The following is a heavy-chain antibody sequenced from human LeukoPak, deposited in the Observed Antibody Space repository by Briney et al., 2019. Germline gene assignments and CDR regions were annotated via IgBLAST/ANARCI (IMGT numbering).Heavy chain of an antibody. Sequence: GGSLRLSCAASGFTFRTYAMSWVRQAPGKGLEWVSGIRGSDGYTYYADSVKGRFTISRDNSKNTLYLQMNSLRAEDTAVYYCAKNRDPQLERGSDYWGQGTLVTVSS. CDR3: AKNRDPQLERGSDY. D-gene: IGHD3-3*01. CDR2: IRGSDGYT. V-gene: IGHV3-23*01. J-gene: IGHJ4*02. CDR1: GFTFRTYA.